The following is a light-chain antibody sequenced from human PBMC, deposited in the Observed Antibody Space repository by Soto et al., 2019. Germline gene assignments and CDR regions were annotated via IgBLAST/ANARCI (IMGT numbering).Light chain of an antibody. J-gene: IGKJ1*01. CDR1: QSIGTW. CDR3: QQYNYYSWT. Sequence: DIQVTHSPSTLSASVLDIVTITFRASQSIGTWLASYQQKPGKAPKLLIYKASTLETGVPSKFSGSGSGTEFTLTISSLQPDDFATYYCQQYNYYSWTFGQGTKVDIK. CDR2: KAS. V-gene: IGKV1-5*03.